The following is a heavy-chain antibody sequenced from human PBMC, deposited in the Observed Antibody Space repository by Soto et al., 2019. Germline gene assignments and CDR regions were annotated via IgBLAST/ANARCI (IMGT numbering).Heavy chain of an antibody. Sequence: QVQLVESGGGVVQPGRSLRLSCAASGFTFSSYGMHWVRQAPGEGLEWVAVISYDGSNKYYADSVKGRFTISRDNSKNTLYLQMNSLRAEDTAVYYCAKQVLGRIDYWGQGTLVTVSS. J-gene: IGHJ4*02. CDR2: ISYDGSNK. CDR3: AKQVLGRIDY. CDR1: GFTFSSYG. D-gene: IGHD3-16*01. V-gene: IGHV3-30*18.